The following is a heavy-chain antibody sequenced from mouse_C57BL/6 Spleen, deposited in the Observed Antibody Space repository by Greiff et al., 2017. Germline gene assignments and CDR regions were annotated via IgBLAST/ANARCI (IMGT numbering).Heavy chain of an antibody. CDR2: INPYNGGT. Sequence: EVQLQEPGPVLVKPGASVKMSCKASGYTFTDYCMNWVKQSHGKSLEWIGVINPYNGGTSYNQKFKGKATLTVDKSSSTAYMELNSLTSEDSAVYYCARVGVWRWGQGALVTVAA. D-gene: IGHD3-1*01. J-gene: IGHJ3*01. CDR1: GYTFTDYC. V-gene: IGHV1-19*01. CDR3: ARVGVWR.